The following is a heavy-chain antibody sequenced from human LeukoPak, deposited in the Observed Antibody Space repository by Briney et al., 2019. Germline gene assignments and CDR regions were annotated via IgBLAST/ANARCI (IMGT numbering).Heavy chain of an antibody. Sequence: SETLSLTCTVPGGSISSSSYYWGWIRQPPGKGLEWIGSIYYSGSTYYNPSLKSRVTISVDTSKNQFSLKLSSVTAADTAVYYCARHEGGYSYGSLGYWGQGTLVTVSS. V-gene: IGHV4-39*01. D-gene: IGHD5-18*01. J-gene: IGHJ4*02. CDR1: GGSISSSSYY. CDR2: IYYSGST. CDR3: ARHEGGYSYGSLGY.